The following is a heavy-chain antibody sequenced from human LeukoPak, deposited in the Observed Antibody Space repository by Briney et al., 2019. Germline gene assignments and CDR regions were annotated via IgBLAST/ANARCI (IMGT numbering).Heavy chain of an antibody. CDR1: GYTFTSYY. D-gene: IGHD7-27*01. J-gene: IGHJ4*02. V-gene: IGHV1-46*01. CDR2: INPSGGST. CDR3: ARACLGIDYFDY. Sequence: ASVKVSCKASGYTFTSYYMHWVRQAPGQGLEWMGIINPSGGSTSYAQKFQGRVTMTRDTSTSTVYMELSSLRPEDTAVYYCARACLGIDYFDYWGQGTLVTVSS.